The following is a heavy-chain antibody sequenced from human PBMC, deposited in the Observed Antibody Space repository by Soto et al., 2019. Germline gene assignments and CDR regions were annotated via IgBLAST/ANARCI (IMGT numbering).Heavy chain of an antibody. J-gene: IGHJ4*02. CDR1: GGSISSSSYY. CDR2: IYYSGST. D-gene: IGHD3-16*02. CDR3: ARQPYYDYVWGTFRSPFDY. V-gene: IGHV4-39*01. Sequence: PSETLSLTCTVSGGSISSSSYYWVWIRQPPGKGLEWIGNIYYSGSTHYKPSLKSRVTISIDTSKNQFSLKVTSVTAADTAVYYCARQPYYDYVWGTFRSPFDYWGLGTVVTVSS.